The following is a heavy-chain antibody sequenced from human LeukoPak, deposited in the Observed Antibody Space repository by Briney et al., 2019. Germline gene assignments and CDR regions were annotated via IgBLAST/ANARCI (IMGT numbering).Heavy chain of an antibody. V-gene: IGHV1-24*01. CDR3: ATDLSYYGSGSYYKRWFDP. CDR1: GYTLTELS. CDR2: FDPEDGET. D-gene: IGHD3-10*01. Sequence: ASVKVSCKVSGYTLTELSMHWVRQAPGKGLEWMGGFDPEDGETIYAQKFQGRVTMTEDTSTDTAYMELSSLRSEDTAVYYCATDLSYYGSGSYYKRWFDPWGQGTLVTVSS. J-gene: IGHJ5*02.